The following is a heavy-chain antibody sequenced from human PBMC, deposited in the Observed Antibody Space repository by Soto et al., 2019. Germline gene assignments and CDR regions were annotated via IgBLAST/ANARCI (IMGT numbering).Heavy chain of an antibody. V-gene: IGHV1-18*01. CDR2: ISPFNGNT. CDR3: ARGIKYGDYSRWFAP. Sequence: ASVKVSFKSSGYPFTHYGITWVRQAPGQGPEWMGWISPFNGNTNYGQTLQGRVTLTTDTSTSTVYMELRSLRSDVTAVYYCARGIKYGDYSRWFAPWGPGTLVTVSS. D-gene: IGHD4-17*01. J-gene: IGHJ5*02. CDR1: GYPFTHYG.